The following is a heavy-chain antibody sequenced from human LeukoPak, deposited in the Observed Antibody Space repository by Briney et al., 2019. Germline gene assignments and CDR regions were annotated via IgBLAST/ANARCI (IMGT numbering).Heavy chain of an antibody. D-gene: IGHD5-12*01. Sequence: GASVKVSCKASGGTLSSYAISWVRQAPGQGLEWMGGIMTIFGTANYAQRFQGRVTITTDESTTTAYMELSSLRSEDTAVYYCATTSRLVATSPARAGDLDYWGQGTLVTVSS. CDR3: ATTSRLVATSPARAGDLDY. V-gene: IGHV1-69*05. CDR2: IMTIFGTA. J-gene: IGHJ4*02. CDR1: GGTLSSYA.